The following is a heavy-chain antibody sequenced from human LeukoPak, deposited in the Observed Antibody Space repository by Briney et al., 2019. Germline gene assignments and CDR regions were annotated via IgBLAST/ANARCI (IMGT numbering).Heavy chain of an antibody. D-gene: IGHD6-13*01. CDR2: VSSSGST. V-gene: IGHV4-59*08. CDR1: GGSISGFH. CDR3: ARRASSWGYFDY. Sequence: ASETLSLTCTVSGGSISGFHWSWIRQPPGKGLEWIGYVSSSGSTNYFPSLRGRVTISVDTSKNQFSLGLNSVTAADTAVYYCARRASSWGYFDYWGQGALVTVSS. J-gene: IGHJ4*02.